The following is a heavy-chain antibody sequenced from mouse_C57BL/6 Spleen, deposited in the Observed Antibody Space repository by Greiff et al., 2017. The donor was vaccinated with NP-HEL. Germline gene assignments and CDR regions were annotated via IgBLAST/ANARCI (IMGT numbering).Heavy chain of an antibody. CDR1: GFTFSSYG. V-gene: IGHV5-6*01. Sequence: EVQRVESGGDLVKPGGSLKLSCAASGFTFSSYGMSWVRQTPDKRLEWVATISSGGSYTYYPDSVKGRFTISRDNAKNTLYLQMSSLKSEDTAMYYCARRIYDYDVDYAMDYWGQGTSVTVSS. J-gene: IGHJ4*01. CDR3: ARRIYDYDVDYAMDY. CDR2: ISSGGSYT. D-gene: IGHD2-4*01.